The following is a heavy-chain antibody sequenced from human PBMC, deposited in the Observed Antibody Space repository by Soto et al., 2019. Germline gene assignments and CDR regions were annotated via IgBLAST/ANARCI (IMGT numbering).Heavy chain of an antibody. V-gene: IGHV6-1*01. CDR3: ARENPLDTAMLYYGMDV. CDR1: GDSVSSNSAA. D-gene: IGHD5-18*01. Sequence: SQTLSLTCAISGDSVSSNSAAWNWIRQSPSRGLEWLGRTYYRSKWYNDYAVSVKSRITINPDTSKNQFSLQLNSVTPEDTAVYYCARENPLDTAMLYYGMDVWGQGTTVTVSS. CDR2: TYYRSKWYN. J-gene: IGHJ6*02.